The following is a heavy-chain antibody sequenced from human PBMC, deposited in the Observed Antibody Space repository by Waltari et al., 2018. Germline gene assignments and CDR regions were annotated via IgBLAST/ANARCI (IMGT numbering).Heavy chain of an antibody. V-gene: IGHV4-39*01. CDR1: SDSFISNRFF. Sequence: QMQLQESGPGLVKPSETLSLTCTVSSDSFISNRFFWGWIRQPPGKALDWIGSIYYSENTYYNPSLKSRVTISIDTSRQQISLSLTSLTAADTAVYYCARLNDNWNPIDYWGQGTRVTVSS. CDR3: ARLNDNWNPIDY. CDR2: IYYSENT. J-gene: IGHJ4*02. D-gene: IGHD1-20*01.